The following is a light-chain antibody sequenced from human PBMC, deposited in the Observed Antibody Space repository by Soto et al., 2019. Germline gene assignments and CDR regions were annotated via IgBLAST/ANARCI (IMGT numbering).Light chain of an antibody. CDR3: QQYGMSPPFT. Sequence: IVLTQSPGTLSLSPGERATLSCRASPSVSSTYIAWYQQNPGRAPRLLIYGASSRATCIPDRFTGSGSGSAFSLTISRLEPEDFGVYFCQQYGMSPPFTFGQGTKVEIK. CDR1: PSVSSTY. V-gene: IGKV3-20*01. CDR2: GAS. J-gene: IGKJ2*01.